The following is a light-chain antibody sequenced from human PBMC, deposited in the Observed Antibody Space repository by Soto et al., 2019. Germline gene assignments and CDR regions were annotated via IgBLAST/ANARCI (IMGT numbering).Light chain of an antibody. J-gene: IGKJ1*01. CDR3: QQYNNWPRGS. V-gene: IGKV3-15*01. CDR1: QSVSTD. Sequence: ETEMTQSPSTLSVSPGERATLSCRASQSVSTDLAWYQQKPGQAPSLLIFDASTRATGVPARFSGSGSRTEVTLTISSLQAEEYVVYYCQQYNNWPRGSFGQGTKVEIK. CDR2: DAS.